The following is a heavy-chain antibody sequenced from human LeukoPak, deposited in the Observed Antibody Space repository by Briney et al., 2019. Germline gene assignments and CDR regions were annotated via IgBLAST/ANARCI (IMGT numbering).Heavy chain of an antibody. D-gene: IGHD5-24*01. Sequence: GGSLRLSCAAPGFTFSSYWMSWVRQAPGKGLEWVANIKRDGSEKYYVDSVKGRFTISRDNAKNSLYLQMNSLRAEDTAVYYCVKDRKSRDLDSLDIWGQGTMVTVSS. CDR3: VKDRKSRDLDSLDI. J-gene: IGHJ3*02. CDR2: IKRDGSEK. V-gene: IGHV3-7*01. CDR1: GFTFSSYW.